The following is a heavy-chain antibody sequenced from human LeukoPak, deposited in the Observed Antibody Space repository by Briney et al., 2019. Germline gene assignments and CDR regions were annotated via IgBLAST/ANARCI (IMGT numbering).Heavy chain of an antibody. CDR3: ARSAYYYYYMDV. CDR1: GYTFTSYG. J-gene: IGHJ6*03. V-gene: IGHV1-18*01. Sequence: ASVKVSCKASGYTFTSYGISWVRQAPGQGLEWMGWISAYNGDTNYAQKLQGRVTMTTDTSTSTAYMELSRLRSDDTAVYYCARSAYYYYYMDVWGKGTTVTITS. CDR2: ISAYNGDT.